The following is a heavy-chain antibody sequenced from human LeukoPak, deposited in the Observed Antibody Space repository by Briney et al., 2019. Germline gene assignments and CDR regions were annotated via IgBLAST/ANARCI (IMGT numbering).Heavy chain of an antibody. CDR2: INHSGST. J-gene: IGHJ4*02. CDR1: GGSFSGYY. D-gene: IGHD3-16*02. V-gene: IGHV4-34*01. CDR3: ARGDYVWGSYRPSYYFDY. Sequence: SETLSLTCAVYGGSFSGYYWSWIRQPPGKGVEWIGEINHSGSTNYNPSLKSRVTISVDTSKNQFSLKLSSVTAADTAVYYCARGDYVWGSYRPSYYFDYWGQGTLVTVSS.